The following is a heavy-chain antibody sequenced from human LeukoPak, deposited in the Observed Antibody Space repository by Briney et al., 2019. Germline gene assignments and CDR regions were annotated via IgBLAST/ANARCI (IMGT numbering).Heavy chain of an antibody. V-gene: IGHV4-31*03. CDR1: GGSISSGGYY. D-gene: IGHD4-17*01. Sequence: PSQTLSLTCTVSGGSISSGGYYWSWIRQHPGKGLEWIGYIYYSGSTYYNPSLKSRVTISVDTSKNQFSLKLSSVTAADTAVYYCARDWVGDYAIDPWGQGTLVTVSS. CDR2: IYYSGST. J-gene: IGHJ5*02. CDR3: ARDWVGDYAIDP.